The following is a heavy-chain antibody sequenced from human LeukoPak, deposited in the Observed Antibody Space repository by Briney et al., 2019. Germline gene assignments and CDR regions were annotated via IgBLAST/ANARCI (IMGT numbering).Heavy chain of an antibody. V-gene: IGHV3-30*02. Sequence: GGSLRLSCAASGFTFRSYGMHWVRQAPGKGLEWVAFIWYDGSNKYYADSVKGRFTISRDNSKNTLYLQMNSLRAEDTAVYYCAKRAYSGYSSSAGAPDYWGQGTLVTVSS. CDR2: IWYDGSNK. J-gene: IGHJ4*02. D-gene: IGHD6-6*01. CDR3: AKRAYSGYSSSAGAPDY. CDR1: GFTFRSYG.